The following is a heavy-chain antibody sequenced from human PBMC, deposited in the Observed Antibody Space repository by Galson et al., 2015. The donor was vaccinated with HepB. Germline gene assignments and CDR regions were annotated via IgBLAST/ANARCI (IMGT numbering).Heavy chain of an antibody. CDR3: ARDVSSWGSDAFDI. Sequence: SLRLSCAASGFTFSTYSMNWVRQAPGKGLEWVSSISSSNSYIYYADSVKGRFTISRDNAKNSLYLQMNSLRAGDTAVYYCARDVSSWGSDAFDIWGQGTMVTVSS. CDR1: GFTFSTYS. CDR2: ISSSNSYI. V-gene: IGHV3-21*01. D-gene: IGHD3-16*01. J-gene: IGHJ3*02.